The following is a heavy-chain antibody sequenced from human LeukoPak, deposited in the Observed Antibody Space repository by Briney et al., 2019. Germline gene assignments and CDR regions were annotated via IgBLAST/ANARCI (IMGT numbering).Heavy chain of an antibody. Sequence: ASVKVSCKASGYTSTSYGISWVRQAPGQGLEWMGWISAYNGNTNYAQKLQGRVTMTTDTSTSTAYMELRSLRSDDTAVYYCARNGDYDSSGSGFDYWGQGTLVTVSS. CDR1: GYTSTSYG. V-gene: IGHV1-18*01. CDR2: ISAYNGNT. J-gene: IGHJ4*02. CDR3: ARNGDYDSSGSGFDY. D-gene: IGHD3-22*01.